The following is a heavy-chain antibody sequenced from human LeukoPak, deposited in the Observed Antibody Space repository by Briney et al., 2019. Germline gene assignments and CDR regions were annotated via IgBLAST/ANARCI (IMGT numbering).Heavy chain of an antibody. J-gene: IGHJ4*02. CDR1: GGTFSSYA. CDR3: ARSALVVPAAMPVRFLEWLLSFDY. Sequence: ASVKVSCKASGGTFSSYAISWVRQAPGQGLEWMGGIIPIFGTANYAQKFQGRVTITTDESTSTAYMELSSLRSEDTAVYYCARSALVVPAAMPVRFLEWLLSFDYWGQGTLVTVSS. D-gene: IGHD3-3*01. CDR2: IIPIFGTA. V-gene: IGHV1-69*05.